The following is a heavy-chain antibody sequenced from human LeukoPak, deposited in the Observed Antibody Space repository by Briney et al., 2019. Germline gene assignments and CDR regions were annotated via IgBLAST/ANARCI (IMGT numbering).Heavy chain of an antibody. J-gene: IGHJ5*02. CDR1: GGSISNRSYY. CDR2: IYHSGTT. Sequence: PSETLSLTCTVSGGSISNRSYYWGWIRQPPGKGLEWIGSIYHSGTTYYNPSLKSRVTISLDTSKNHFSLKVRSVTAADTAVYYCARAADYYGDPANWFDPWGQGTLVTVSS. D-gene: IGHD4-17*01. CDR3: ARAADYYGDPANWFDP. V-gene: IGHV4-39*02.